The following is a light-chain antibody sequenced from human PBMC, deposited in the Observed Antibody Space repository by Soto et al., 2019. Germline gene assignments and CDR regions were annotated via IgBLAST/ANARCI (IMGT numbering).Light chain of an antibody. CDR1: QSVSNS. CDR3: HQRYNWPRVT. Sequence: EIVLTQSPATLSLSPGERATLSCRASQSVSNSLAWYQQKPGQPPRLLIYDVSNRATGIPARFSGSGSGTDFTLTITSLEPEDFAVYFCHQRYNWPRVTFGQGTRLENK. V-gene: IGKV3-11*01. J-gene: IGKJ5*01. CDR2: DVS.